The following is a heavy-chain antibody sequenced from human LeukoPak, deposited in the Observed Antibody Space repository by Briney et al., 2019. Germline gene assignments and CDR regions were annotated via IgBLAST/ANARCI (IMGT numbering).Heavy chain of an antibody. J-gene: IGHJ5*02. CDR2: ISGSGGST. Sequence: GGSLRLSCAASGFTFSSYAMSWVRQAPGKGLEWVSAISGSGGSTYYADSVKGRFTISRDNSKNTLYLQMNSLRAEDTAVYYCAKDRYYYDSSGYHNWFDPWGQGTLVTVSP. CDR1: GFTFSSYA. CDR3: AKDRYYYDSSGYHNWFDP. V-gene: IGHV3-23*01. D-gene: IGHD3-22*01.